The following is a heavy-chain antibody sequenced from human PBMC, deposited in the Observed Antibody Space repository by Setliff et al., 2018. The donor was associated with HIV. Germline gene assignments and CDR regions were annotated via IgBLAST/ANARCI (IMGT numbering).Heavy chain of an antibody. CDR1: GGTFSSYA. D-gene: IGHD1-26*01. Sequence: SVKVSCKASGGTFSSYAISWVRQAPGQGLEWMGGIIPILGIANYAQKFQGRVTITADESTSTAYMELSSLRSDDSAIYYCARVSGGRPGNYYYAMDVWGQGTTVTVSS. CDR2: IIPILGIA. V-gene: IGHV1-69*10. CDR3: ARVSGGRPGNYYYAMDV. J-gene: IGHJ6*02.